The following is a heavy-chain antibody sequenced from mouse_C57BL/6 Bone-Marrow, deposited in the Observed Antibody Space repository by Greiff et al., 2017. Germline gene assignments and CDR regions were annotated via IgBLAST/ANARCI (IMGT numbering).Heavy chain of an antibody. Sequence: QVQLQQSGPELVKPGASVKISCKASGYAFSSSWMNWVKQRPGKGLEWIGRIYPGDGDTNYNGKFKGKATLTADKSSSTAYMQLSSLTSEDSAVYFGALRWPAGVCYYAMDYWGRGTSVTVSA. V-gene: IGHV1-82*01. J-gene: IGHJ4*01. CDR2: IYPGDGDT. D-gene: IGHD2-3*01. CDR3: ALRWPAGVCYYAMDY. CDR1: GYAFSSSW.